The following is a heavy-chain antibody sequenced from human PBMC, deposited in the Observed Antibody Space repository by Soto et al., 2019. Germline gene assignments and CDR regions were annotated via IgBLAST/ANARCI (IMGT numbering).Heavy chain of an antibody. J-gene: IGHJ5*02. CDR1: GYTFTNYD. V-gene: IGHV1-8*01. Sequence: QVQLVQSGAEVKKPGASVKVSCKASGYTFTNYDINWVRQATGQGLEWMGRMNPNSGNTGYAQKFQGRVTMTRNTSITTAYLELSRLRSEDTALYYCARGVRRRSRWFDPWGQGTLVTVSP. CDR3: ARGVRRRSRWFDP. CDR2: MNPNSGNT.